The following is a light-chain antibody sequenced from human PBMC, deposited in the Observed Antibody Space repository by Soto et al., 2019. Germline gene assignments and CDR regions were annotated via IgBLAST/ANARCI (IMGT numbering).Light chain of an antibody. CDR1: QGVRND. V-gene: IGKV1-6*01. J-gene: IGKJ1*01. Sequence: AIQMTQSPSSLAASIGDRVTITCRASQGVRNDLGWYQQKPGKAPRLLIFGASTLQTGVPSRFSGSGSGTDFTLTISDLQSEDFATYYCLKGWTFGKGTRVNIK. CDR3: LKGWT. CDR2: GAS.